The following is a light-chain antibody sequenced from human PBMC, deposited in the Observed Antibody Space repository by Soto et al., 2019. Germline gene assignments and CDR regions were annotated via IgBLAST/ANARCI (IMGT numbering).Light chain of an antibody. Sequence: DVAMTQSPLSLPVTLGQPASISCRSSQSLTYSDGNTYLNWLQLRPGQSPRRLIYKVSNRDSGVPDRFSGSGSGTDFTLKIRRVEAEDVGVYYCMQGTHWPPYSFGQGTKLEIK. J-gene: IGKJ2*01. CDR1: QSLTYSDGNTY. CDR2: KVS. V-gene: IGKV2-30*01. CDR3: MQGTHWPPYS.